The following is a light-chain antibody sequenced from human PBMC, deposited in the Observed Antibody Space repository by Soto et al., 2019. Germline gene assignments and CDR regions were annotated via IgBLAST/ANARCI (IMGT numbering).Light chain of an antibody. Sequence: EVVLTQSPGTLSLSPGERVTLSCRASQSVASSYLAWYQQKPGRAPRLLIYDASNRATGIPARFSGSGSGTDFTLTISSLEPEDFAVYYCQQRSNWPLTFGGGTKVEIK. CDR1: QSVASSY. CDR2: DAS. J-gene: IGKJ4*01. V-gene: IGKV3-11*01. CDR3: QQRSNWPLT.